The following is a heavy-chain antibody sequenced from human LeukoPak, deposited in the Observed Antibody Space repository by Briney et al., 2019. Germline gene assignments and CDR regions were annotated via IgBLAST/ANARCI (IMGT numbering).Heavy chain of an antibody. Sequence: GSLKLSCAASGFTFSSYAMSWVRQTPGKGLEWVSLISGSGGNTYYADSVKGRFTISRDNSKNTLYLQMNSLRAEDTAVYYCARDPGFGELYFDYWGQGTLVTVSS. V-gene: IGHV3-23*01. CDR2: ISGSGGNT. CDR1: GFTFSSYA. CDR3: ARDPGFGELYFDY. J-gene: IGHJ4*02. D-gene: IGHD3-10*01.